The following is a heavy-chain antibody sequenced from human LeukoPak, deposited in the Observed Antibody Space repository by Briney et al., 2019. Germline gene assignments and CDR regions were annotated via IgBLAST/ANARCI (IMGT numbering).Heavy chain of an antibody. Sequence: GGSLRLSCAASGFTFSSYWMSWVRQAPGKGLEWVDNIKQDGSEKYYVESVKDQFTISRDNAKNSLYLQMNSLRAEDTAVYYCARGPAVVAATSYFDYWRQATLVTVCS. D-gene: IGHD2-15*01. CDR2: IKQDGSEK. J-gene: IGHJ4*02. CDR3: ARGPAVVAATSYFDY. CDR1: GFTFSSYW. V-gene: IGHV3-7*01.